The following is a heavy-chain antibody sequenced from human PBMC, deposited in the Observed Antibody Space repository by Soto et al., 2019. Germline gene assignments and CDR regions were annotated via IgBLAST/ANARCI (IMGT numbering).Heavy chain of an antibody. V-gene: IGHV2-5*01. CDR3: ARTRTTTAYYYFGMEV. Sequence: QITLKESGPTLVKPTQTLTLTCTFSGFSLSTSGVGVGWIRQPPGKALEWLALIYWNDDKRYSPSLKSMLTITKDTSKIQVVLTMTNMVPVDTATYYCARTRTTTAYYYFGMEVWGQGPSVTVSS. CDR1: GFSLSTSGVG. J-gene: IGHJ6*02. D-gene: IGHD4-4*01. CDR2: IYWNDDK.